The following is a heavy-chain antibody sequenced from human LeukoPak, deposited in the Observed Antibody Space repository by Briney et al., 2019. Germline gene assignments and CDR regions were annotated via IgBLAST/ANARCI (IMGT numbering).Heavy chain of an antibody. CDR3: ARCSSTSCYYVY. CDR2: IYYSGST. D-gene: IGHD2-2*01. J-gene: IGHJ4*02. Sequence: PSETLSLTCAVYGGSISSYYWSWVRQPPGKGLEWIGYIYYSGSTNYNPSLKSRVTISVDTSKNQFSLKLSSVTAADTAVYYCARCSSTSCYYVYWGQGTLVTVSS. CDR1: GGSISSYY. V-gene: IGHV4-59*01.